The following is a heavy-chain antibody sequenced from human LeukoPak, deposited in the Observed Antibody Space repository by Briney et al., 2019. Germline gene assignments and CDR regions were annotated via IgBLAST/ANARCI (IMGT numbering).Heavy chain of an antibody. D-gene: IGHD3-10*01. J-gene: IGHJ6*02. CDR3: ARSMVRGVSRGYYYGMDV. Sequence: PGGSLRLSCAASGFTFSHYNMNRVRQAPGKGLEWVSSISSSSSYKDYADSVKGRFTISRDNAKNSLYLQMNSLRAEDTAVYYCARSMVRGVSRGYYYGMDVWGQGTTVTVSS. V-gene: IGHV3-21*01. CDR1: GFTFSHYN. CDR2: ISSSSSYK.